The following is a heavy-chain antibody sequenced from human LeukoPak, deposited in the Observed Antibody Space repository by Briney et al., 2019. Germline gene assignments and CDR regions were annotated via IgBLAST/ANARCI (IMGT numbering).Heavy chain of an antibody. CDR3: ARDNWNSSGGMDV. D-gene: IGHD1-7*01. CDR1: GGSISSSSYY. Sequence: SETLSLTCTVSGGSISSSSYYWGWIRQPPGKGLEWIGYIYYSGSTYYNPSLKSRVTISVDTSKNQFSLKLSSVTAADTAVYYCARDNWNSSGGMDVWGQGTTVTVSS. J-gene: IGHJ6*02. V-gene: IGHV4-31*03. CDR2: IYYSGST.